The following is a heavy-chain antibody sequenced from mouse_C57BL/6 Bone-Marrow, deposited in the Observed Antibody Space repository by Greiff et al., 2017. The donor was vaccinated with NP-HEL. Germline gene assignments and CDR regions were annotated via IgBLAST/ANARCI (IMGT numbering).Heavy chain of an antibody. CDR1: GFSFNTYA. V-gene: IGHV10-1*01. CDR2: IRSKSNNYAT. J-gene: IGHJ2*01. Sequence: EVNVVESGGGLVQPKGSLKLSCAASGFSFNTYAMNWVRQAPGKGLEWVARIRSKSNNYATYYADSVKDRFTISRDDSESMLYLQMNNLKTEDTAMYYCVRGGLRRRGYYFDYWGQGTTLTVSS. CDR3: VRGGLRRRGYYFDY. D-gene: IGHD2-4*01.